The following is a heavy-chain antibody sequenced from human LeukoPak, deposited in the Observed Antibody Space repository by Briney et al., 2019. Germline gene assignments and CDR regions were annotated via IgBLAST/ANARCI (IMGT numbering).Heavy chain of an antibody. Sequence: GGSLRLSCAASGFTFSSYSMNWVRQAPGKGLEWVSSISSSSSYIYYADSVKGRFTISRDNAKNSLYLQMNSLRAEDTAVYYCARDQVPNSWSYYYGMDVWGQGTTVTVSS. CDR2: ISSSSSYI. D-gene: IGHD6-13*01. CDR3: ARDQVPNSWSYYYGMDV. J-gene: IGHJ6*02. CDR1: GFTFSSYS. V-gene: IGHV3-21*04.